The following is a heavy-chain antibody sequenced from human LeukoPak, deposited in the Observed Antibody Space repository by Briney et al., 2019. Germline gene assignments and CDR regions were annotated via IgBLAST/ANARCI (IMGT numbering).Heavy chain of an antibody. D-gene: IGHD3-22*01. CDR2: INHSGST. J-gene: IGHJ4*02. CDR3: ARDINPNAYYYDSSGGFDY. CDR1: GGSFSGYY. V-gene: IGHV4-34*01. Sequence: SETLSLTCAVYGGSFSGYYWSWIRQPPGKGLEWIGEINHSGSTNYNPSLKSRVTMSVDTSKNQFSLKLSSVTAADTAVYYCARDINPNAYYYDSSGGFDYWGQGTLVTVSS.